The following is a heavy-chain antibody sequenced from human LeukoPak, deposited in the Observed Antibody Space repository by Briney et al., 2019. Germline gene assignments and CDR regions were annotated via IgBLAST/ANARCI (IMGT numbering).Heavy chain of an antibody. J-gene: IGHJ6*02. CDR1: GGSISSSNW. D-gene: IGHD6-19*01. CDR2: MYHSGST. V-gene: IGHV4-4*02. CDR3: ARGQWLAHYYYYYGMDV. Sequence: SETLSLTCAVSGGSISSSNWWSWVRQPPGKGLEWIGEMYHSGSTNYNPSLKSRVIMSVDKSKNQFSLKLSSVTAADTAVYYCARGQWLAHYYYYYGMDVWGQGTTVTVSS.